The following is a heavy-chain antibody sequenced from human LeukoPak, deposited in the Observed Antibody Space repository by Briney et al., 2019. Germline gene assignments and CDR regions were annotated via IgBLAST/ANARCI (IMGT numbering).Heavy chain of an antibody. D-gene: IGHD3-22*01. CDR3: ARDSRLRYYYDSSGLYYYYCYMDV. Sequence: ASVKVSCKASGYTFTGYYMHWVRQAPGQGLEWMGWINPNSGGTNYAQKFQGRVTMTRDTSISTAYMELSRLRSDDTAVYYCARDSRLRYYYDSSGLYYYYCYMDVWGKGTTVTVSS. CDR2: INPNSGGT. CDR1: GYTFTGYY. J-gene: IGHJ6*03. V-gene: IGHV1-2*02.